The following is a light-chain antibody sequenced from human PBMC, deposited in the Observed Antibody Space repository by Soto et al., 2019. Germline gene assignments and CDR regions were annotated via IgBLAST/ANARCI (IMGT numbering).Light chain of an antibody. CDR3: CSYVGSNTLV. CDR2: EDN. J-gene: IGLJ2*01. CDR1: SSDVGSYNL. Sequence: QSALTQPASVSGSPGQSITISCTGTSSDVGSYNLVSWYQQHPGKAPKFMIYEDNKRPSGFSNRFSGSKSGNTASLTIPGLQAEDDADYYCCSYVGSNTLVFGGGTKLTVL. V-gene: IGLV2-23*01.